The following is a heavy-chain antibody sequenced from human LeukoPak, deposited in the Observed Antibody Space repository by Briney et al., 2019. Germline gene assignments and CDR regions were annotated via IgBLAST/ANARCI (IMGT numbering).Heavy chain of an antibody. CDR3: ASEWPGYCSGGSCYSGFY. V-gene: IGHV3-48*04. CDR2: ISRSSSTI. Sequence: GGSLRLSCAASGFTFSSYSMNWVRQAPGKGLEWVSYISRSSSTIYYADSVKGRFTISRDNAKNSLYLQMNSLRAEDTAVYYCASEWPGYCSGGSCYSGFYWGQGTLVTVSS. D-gene: IGHD2-15*01. CDR1: GFTFSSYS. J-gene: IGHJ4*02.